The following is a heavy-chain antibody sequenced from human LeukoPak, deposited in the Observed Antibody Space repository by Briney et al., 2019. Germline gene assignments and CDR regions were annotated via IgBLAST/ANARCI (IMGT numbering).Heavy chain of an antibody. Sequence: SGTLSLTCTVSGGSISSYYWSWIRQPAGKGLEWIGRIYTSGSSNYNPSLKSRVTMSVDTSKNQFSLKLSSVTAADTAVYYCARVNCGGDCPYYYYYMDVWGKGTTVTASS. CDR1: GGSISSYY. D-gene: IGHD2-21*01. J-gene: IGHJ6*03. CDR3: ARVNCGGDCPYYYYYMDV. V-gene: IGHV4-4*07. CDR2: IYTSGSS.